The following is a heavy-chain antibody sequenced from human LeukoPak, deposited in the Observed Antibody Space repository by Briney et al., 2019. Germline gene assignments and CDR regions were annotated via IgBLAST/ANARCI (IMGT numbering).Heavy chain of an antibody. CDR3: ARGHMITFGGVSPGFDY. Sequence: PSQTLSLTCTVSGGSISSGSYYWSWIRQPAGKGLEWIGRIYTSGSTNYNPSLKSRVTISVDTSKNQFSLKLGSVTAADTAVYYCARGHMITFGGVSPGFDYWGQGTLVTVSS. V-gene: IGHV4-61*02. CDR2: IYTSGST. J-gene: IGHJ4*02. D-gene: IGHD3-16*01. CDR1: GGSISSGSYY.